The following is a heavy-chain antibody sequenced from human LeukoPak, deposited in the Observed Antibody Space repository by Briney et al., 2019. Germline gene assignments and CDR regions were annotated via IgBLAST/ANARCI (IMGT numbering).Heavy chain of an antibody. D-gene: IGHD4-23*01. V-gene: IGHV3-30*18. CDR3: AKEGDYGGNSALDY. CDR1: GLTFSSYG. J-gene: IGHJ4*02. Sequence: PGRSLRLSCAASGLTFSSYGMHWVRQAPGKGLEWVAVISYDGSNKYYADSVKGRFTISRDNSKNTLYLQMSSLRAEDTAVYYCAKEGDYGGNSALDYWGQGTLVTVSS. CDR2: ISYDGSNK.